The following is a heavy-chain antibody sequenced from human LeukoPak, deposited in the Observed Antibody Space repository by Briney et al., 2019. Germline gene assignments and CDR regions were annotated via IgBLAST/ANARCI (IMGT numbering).Heavy chain of an antibody. J-gene: IGHJ6*02. CDR2: FDSDAGIT. V-gene: IGHV3-74*01. CDR3: ARVPGYSGYFYGMDV. Sequence: GGSLRLSCAASGFTFGGHWLHWVRQAPGKGLVWVPRFDSDAGITNYADSVKGRFTISSDNAKNTLYLQMNSLTAEDTAVYYCARVPGYSGYFYGMDVWGQGTTVTVSS. CDR1: GFTFGGHW. D-gene: IGHD5-12*01.